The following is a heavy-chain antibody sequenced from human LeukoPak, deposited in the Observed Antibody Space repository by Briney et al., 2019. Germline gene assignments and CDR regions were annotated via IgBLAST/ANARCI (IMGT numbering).Heavy chain of an antibody. CDR2: IYYSGST. Sequence: SETLSLTCTVSGGSISSYYWSWIRQPPGKGLEWIGYIYYSGSTNYNPSLKSRVTISVDTSKNQFSLKLSSVTAADTAVYYCARVMGAVGRHAFDIWGQGTMVTVSS. V-gene: IGHV4-59*12. J-gene: IGHJ3*02. D-gene: IGHD1-26*01. CDR3: ARVMGAVGRHAFDI. CDR1: GGSISSYY.